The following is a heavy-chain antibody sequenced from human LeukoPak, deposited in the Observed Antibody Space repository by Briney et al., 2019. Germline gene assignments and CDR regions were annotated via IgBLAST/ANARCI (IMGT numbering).Heavy chain of an antibody. J-gene: IGHJ3*02. CDR2: IYWDDDK. CDR3: ARTTYYYDSSGGRAFDI. D-gene: IGHD3-22*01. CDR1: GFSLSTSGVG. V-gene: IGHV2-5*02. Sequence: SGPTLVNPTQALTLTCTFSGFSLSTSGVGVGWIRQPPGKALEWLALIYWDDDKRYSPSMTSRLPITKDTSKNQVVLTLTNMDPVDTATYYCARTTYYYDSSGGRAFDIWGLGTMVTVSS.